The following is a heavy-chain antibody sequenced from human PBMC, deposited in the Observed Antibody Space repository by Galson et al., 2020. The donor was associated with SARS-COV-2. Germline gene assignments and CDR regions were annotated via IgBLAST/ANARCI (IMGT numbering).Heavy chain of an antibody. CDR3: ARGSRPVSGKSDYKGIYSATGV. CDR2: INWNGDTT. CDR1: GFTFADYG. V-gene: IGHV3-20*04. Sequence: GGSLRLSCGASGFTFADYGLTWVRQAPGKGPEWVSSINWNGDTTAYVDSVKGRFTISRDKDSLYLQMNSLRAEDTALYYCARGSRPVSGKSDYKGIYSATGVWGQGTTVTVSS. J-gene: IGHJ6*02. D-gene: IGHD4-17*01.